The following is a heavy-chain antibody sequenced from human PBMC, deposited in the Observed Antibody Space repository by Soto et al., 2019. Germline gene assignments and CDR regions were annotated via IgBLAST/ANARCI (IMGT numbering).Heavy chain of an antibody. D-gene: IGHD3-10*01. J-gene: IGHJ6*02. V-gene: IGHV3-33*01. CDR2: IWYDGSNK. CDR3: ARDLSYGSACMDV. Sequence: LRLSCAASGFTFSSYGMHWVRQAPGEGLEWVAVIWYDGSNKYYADSVKGRFTISRDNSKNTLYLQMNSLRAEDTAVYYCARDLSYGSACMDVWGQGTTVTVSS. CDR1: GFTFSSYG.